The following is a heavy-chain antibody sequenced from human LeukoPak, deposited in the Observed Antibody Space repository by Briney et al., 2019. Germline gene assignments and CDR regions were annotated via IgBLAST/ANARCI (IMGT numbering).Heavy chain of an antibody. J-gene: IGHJ6*02. D-gene: IGHD3-22*01. Sequence: GGSLRLSCAASGFTFSSYSMNWVRQAPGKGLEWVSAISGSGGSTYYADSVKGRFTISRDNSKNTLYLQMNSLRAEDTAVYYCAKGIIDHYYDSSGYYYYYGMDVWGQGTTVTVSS. V-gene: IGHV3-23*01. CDR2: ISGSGGST. CDR3: AKGIIDHYYDSSGYYYYYGMDV. CDR1: GFTFSSYS.